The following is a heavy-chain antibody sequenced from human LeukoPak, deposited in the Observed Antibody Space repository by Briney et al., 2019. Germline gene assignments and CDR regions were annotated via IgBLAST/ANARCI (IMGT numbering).Heavy chain of an antibody. CDR1: GGSISSSSYY. CDR2: INHSGST. D-gene: IGHD3-22*01. J-gene: IGHJ3*02. V-gene: IGHV4-39*07. CDR3: ARRDSSGYYALDAFDI. Sequence: SETLSLTCSVSGGSISSSSYYWGWIRQPPGKGLEWIGEINHSGSTNYNPSLKSRVTISVDTSKNQFSLKLSSVTAADTAVYYCARRDSSGYYALDAFDIWGQGTMVTVSS.